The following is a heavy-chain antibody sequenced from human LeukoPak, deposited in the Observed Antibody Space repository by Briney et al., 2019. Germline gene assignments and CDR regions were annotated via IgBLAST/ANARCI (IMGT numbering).Heavy chain of an antibody. CDR1: GFTFGDYA. V-gene: IGHV3-49*03. D-gene: IGHD6-19*01. J-gene: IGHJ4*02. Sequence: GGSLRLSCTASGFTFGDYAMSWFRQAPGKGLEWVGFIRSKAYGGTTEYAASVKGRFTISRDDSKSIAYLQMNSLKTEDTAVYYCTRDDPPRSGWYSPDWGQGTLVTVSS. CDR2: IRSKAYGGTT. CDR3: TRDDPPRSGWYSPD.